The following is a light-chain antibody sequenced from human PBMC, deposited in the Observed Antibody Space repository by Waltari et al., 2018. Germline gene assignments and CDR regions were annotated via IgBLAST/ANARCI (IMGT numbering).Light chain of an antibody. CDR2: GAS. V-gene: IGKV3-20*01. J-gene: IGKJ1*01. CDR3: QHYVRLPVT. Sequence: EIVLTQSPGTLSLSPGERATLSCRASQSVSRSLAWYQQKPGQAPRLLIYGASSRATGLPDRFSGSGSGTDFSLTISRLEPEDFAVYYCQHYVRLPVTFGQGTKVEIK. CDR1: QSVSRS.